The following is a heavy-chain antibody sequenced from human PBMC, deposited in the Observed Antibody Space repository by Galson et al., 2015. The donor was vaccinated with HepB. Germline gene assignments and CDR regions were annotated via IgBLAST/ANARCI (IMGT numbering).Heavy chain of an antibody. J-gene: IGHJ4*02. CDR1: GYNFPTSW. Sequence: QSGAEVEKPGESLKISCKGSGYNFPTSWIGWVRQMPGKGLEWMGIIYPSDSDTRYSPSFQGQVTILVDKSISTAYLQWSSLKASDTAMYYCARPGYSGSLDYWGQGTLVTVSS. V-gene: IGHV5-51*03. CDR3: ARPGYSGSLDY. D-gene: IGHD6-13*01. CDR2: IYPSDSDT.